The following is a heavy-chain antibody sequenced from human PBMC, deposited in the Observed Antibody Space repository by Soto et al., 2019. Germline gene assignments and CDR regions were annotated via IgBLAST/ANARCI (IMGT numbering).Heavy chain of an antibody. V-gene: IGHV4-59*01. CDR2: IYYSGST. Sequence: PSETLSLTCTVSGGSISSYYWSWIRQPPGKGLEWIGYIYYSGSTNYNPSLKSRVTISVDTSKNQFSLKLSSVTAADTAVYYCARGYTGYCSGGTCYWFDPWGQGTLVTVSS. CDR3: ARGYTGYCSGGTCYWFDP. CDR1: GGSISSYY. D-gene: IGHD2-15*01. J-gene: IGHJ5*02.